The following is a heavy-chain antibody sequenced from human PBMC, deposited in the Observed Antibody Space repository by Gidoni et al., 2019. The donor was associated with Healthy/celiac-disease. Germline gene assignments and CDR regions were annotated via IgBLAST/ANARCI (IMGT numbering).Heavy chain of an antibody. Sequence: QVQLQQWGAGLLKPSETLSLTCAVYGGSFSGYDWSWSRQPPGKGLEWSGEINHSGSTNYNPSLKSRVTISVDTSKNQFSLKLSSVTAADTAVYYCAREVMGYYDSSGYYYNYYYYIDVWGKGTTVTVSS. D-gene: IGHD3-22*01. CDR3: AREVMGYYDSSGYYYNYYYYIDV. CDR1: GGSFSGYD. CDR2: INHSGST. V-gene: IGHV4-34*01. J-gene: IGHJ6*03.